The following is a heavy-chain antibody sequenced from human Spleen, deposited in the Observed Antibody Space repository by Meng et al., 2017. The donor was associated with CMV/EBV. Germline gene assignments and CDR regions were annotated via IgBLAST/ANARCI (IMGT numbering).Heavy chain of an antibody. D-gene: IGHD3-9*01. CDR2: IIPIFGTT. J-gene: IGHJ3*01. V-gene: IGHV1-69*05. CDR1: GYTFTSYG. CDR3: ARWGTPLTGNAFDV. Sequence: SVKVSCKASGYTFTSYGISWVRQAPGQGLEWMGTIIPIFGTTTYAQRFQGRVTIAMGESATTVYMEVSSLRSEDTALYYCARWGTPLTGNAFDVWGQGTMVTVSS.